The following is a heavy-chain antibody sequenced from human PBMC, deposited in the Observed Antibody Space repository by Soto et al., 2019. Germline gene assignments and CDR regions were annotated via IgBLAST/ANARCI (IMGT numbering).Heavy chain of an antibody. D-gene: IGHD6-13*01. CDR1: GFTFADYP. V-gene: IGHV3-23*01. CDR3: ARRIADATLHDVFDA. CDR2: ISSSGQNT. Sequence: EVQLLESGGGLAQPGGSLRLSCVASGFTFADYPMSWVRQAPGKGLEWVSGISSSGQNTDYTDSARGRFTISRDNSKNTLYLQMSSLRAEDTALYYCARRIADATLHDVFDAWGQGTVVADSS. J-gene: IGHJ3*01.